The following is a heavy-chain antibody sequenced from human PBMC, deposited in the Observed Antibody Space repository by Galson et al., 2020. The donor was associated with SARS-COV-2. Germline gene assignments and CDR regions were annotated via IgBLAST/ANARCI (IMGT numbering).Heavy chain of an antibody. D-gene: IGHD3-10*01. CDR2: ISAYNGNT. CDR1: GYTFTSYG. CDR3: ARTMVRGVIALYYYCMDV. J-gene: IGHJ6*02. V-gene: IGHV1-18*01. Sequence: ASVKVSCKASGYTFTSYGISWVRQDPGQGLEWMGWISAYNGNTNYAQKPQGRVTMTTDTSTSTAYMELRSLRSDDTAVYYCARTMVRGVIALYYYCMDVWCQGTTVTVSS.